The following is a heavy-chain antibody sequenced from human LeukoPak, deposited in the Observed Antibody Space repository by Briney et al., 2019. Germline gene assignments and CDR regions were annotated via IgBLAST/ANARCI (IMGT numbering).Heavy chain of an antibody. J-gene: IGHJ4*02. CDR2: ISYSGST. D-gene: IGHD3-10*01. CDR1: GDSMSSYY. Sequence: ASETLSLTCTVSGDSMSSYYWTWIRQPPGKELEWIGSISYSGSTNYNPSLKRRVTMSIDTSKNQFSLKLNSVTAADTAVYYCARSGLVRGVSTWGQGTLVTVSS. CDR3: ARSGLVRGVST. V-gene: IGHV4-59*01.